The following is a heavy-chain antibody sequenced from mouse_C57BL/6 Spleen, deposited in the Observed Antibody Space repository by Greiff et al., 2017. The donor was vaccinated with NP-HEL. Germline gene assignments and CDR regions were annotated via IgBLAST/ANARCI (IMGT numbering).Heavy chain of an antibody. CDR2: ISYSGST. CDR1: GYSITSGYD. J-gene: IGHJ3*01. CDR3: ARAVYGSIAY. Sequence: EVQLKESGPGMVKPSQSLSLTCTVTGYSITSGYDWHWIRHFPGNKLEWMGYISYSGSTNYNPSLKSRISITHDTSKNHFFLKLNSVTTEDTATYYCARAVYGSIAYWGQGTLVTVSA. D-gene: IGHD1-1*01. V-gene: IGHV3-1*01.